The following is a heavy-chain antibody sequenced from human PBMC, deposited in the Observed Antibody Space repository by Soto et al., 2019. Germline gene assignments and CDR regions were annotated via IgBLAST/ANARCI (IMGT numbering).Heavy chain of an antibody. CDR1: GDSVSIGGF. CDR3: ARESYSGYNSYDY. Sequence: TLSLTCTFAGDSVSIGGFWGLIRKPPGKGLEWIANMYHDGNTHYNPSLKSRVTMSVDTSKNQFSLKLNSVTAADTAVYYCARESYSGYNSYDYWGQGILVTVSS. V-gene: IGHV4-38-2*02. J-gene: IGHJ4*02. CDR2: MYHDGNT. D-gene: IGHD5-12*01.